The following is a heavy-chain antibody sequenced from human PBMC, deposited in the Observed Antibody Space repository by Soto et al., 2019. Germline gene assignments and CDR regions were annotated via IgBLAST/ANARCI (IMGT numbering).Heavy chain of an antibody. J-gene: IGHJ6*02. D-gene: IGHD6-13*01. Sequence: EVQLVQSGAEVKKPGESLKISCKGSGYTFTSYWFAWVRQMPGKGLEWMGIIHPDDSDVTYSPSFQGQVTISADKSISTAYLQWSSLKASDTAMYYCARIPYSRDFHLQYIYFGMDVWGQGTTVTVSS. CDR3: ARIPYSRDFHLQYIYFGMDV. CDR1: GYTFTSYW. CDR2: IHPDDSDV. V-gene: IGHV5-51*01.